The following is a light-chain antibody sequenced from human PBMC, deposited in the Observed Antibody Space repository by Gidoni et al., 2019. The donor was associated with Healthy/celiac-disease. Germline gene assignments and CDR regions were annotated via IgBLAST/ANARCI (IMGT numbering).Light chain of an antibody. J-gene: IGKJ5*01. CDR2: DAS. Sequence: EIVFTQSPATLSFSPGERATLSCRASQSVSSHLAWYQQKPGQAPRLLIYDASNRATGIPARISGSGSGTDFTLTISSLEPEDFAVYYCQQRSNWLSFGQGTRLEIK. CDR1: QSVSSH. V-gene: IGKV3-11*01. CDR3: QQRSNWLS.